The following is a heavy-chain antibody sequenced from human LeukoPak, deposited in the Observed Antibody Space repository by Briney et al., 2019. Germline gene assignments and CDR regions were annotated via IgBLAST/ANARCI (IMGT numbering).Heavy chain of an antibody. CDR2: ISPSGGSA. CDR3: ARGIAVAPGDTFDI. Sequence: ASVKVSCKASGYTFTNYYIHWVRQAPGQGLEWMGIISPSGGSAGYPQNFQGRVTMTRDMSTSTIYMELSSLRSEDTAVYYCARGIAVAPGDTFDIWGQGTMVTVSS. CDR1: GYTFTNYY. D-gene: IGHD6-19*01. J-gene: IGHJ3*02. V-gene: IGHV1-46*01.